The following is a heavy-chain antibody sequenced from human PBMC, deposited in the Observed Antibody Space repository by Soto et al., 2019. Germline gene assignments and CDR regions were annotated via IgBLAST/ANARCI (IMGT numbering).Heavy chain of an antibody. CDR3: AKPAQAGPGDYDAMDV. Sequence: EVQLLESGGGLVQPGGSLRLSCAASGFAFSSYGMIWVRQAPGKGLEWVSAIRGSADSTYYADSVKGRFTISRDNSKNTVCPQRNSLRADDKAVYYCAKPAQAGPGDYDAMDVWGQGTTVTVSS. CDR2: IRGSADST. V-gene: IGHV3-23*01. J-gene: IGHJ6*02. CDR1: GFAFSSYG. D-gene: IGHD2-2*01.